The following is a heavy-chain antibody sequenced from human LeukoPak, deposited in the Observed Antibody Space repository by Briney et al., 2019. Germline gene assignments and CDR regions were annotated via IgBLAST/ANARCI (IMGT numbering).Heavy chain of an antibody. CDR2: IYYSGST. Sequence: SETLSLTCTISGGSISSYYWSWIRQPPGKGLEWIGYIYYSGSTNYNPSLKSRVTISVDTSKNQFSLKLSSVTVADTAVYYCARVGGGYYYYYMDVWGKGTTVTVSS. CDR1: GGSISSYY. V-gene: IGHV4-59*01. J-gene: IGHJ6*03. D-gene: IGHD3-10*01. CDR3: ARVGGGYYYYYMDV.